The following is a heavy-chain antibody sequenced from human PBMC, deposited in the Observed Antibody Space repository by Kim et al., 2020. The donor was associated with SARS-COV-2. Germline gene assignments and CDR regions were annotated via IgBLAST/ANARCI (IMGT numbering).Heavy chain of an antibody. J-gene: IGHJ1*01. V-gene: IGHV3-7*01. CDR3: AKEAMVRGGGVQH. Sequence: GGSLRLSCAASGFTFSSYWMSWVRQAPGKGLEWVANIKQDGSEKYCVDSVKGRFTISRDNAKNSLYLQMNSLRAEDTAVYYCAKEAMVRGGGVQHWGQGTLVTVSS. CDR2: IKQDGSEK. D-gene: IGHD3-10*01. CDR1: GFTFSSYW.